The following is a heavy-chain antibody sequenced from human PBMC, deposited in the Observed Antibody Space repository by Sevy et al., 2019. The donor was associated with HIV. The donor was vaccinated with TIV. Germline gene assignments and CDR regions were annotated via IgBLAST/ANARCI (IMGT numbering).Heavy chain of an antibody. V-gene: IGHV3-43*01. Sequence: GGSLRLSCAASGFTFDDYTMNWVRQAPGKGLEWVSLITWDGGSTYYADSVKGRFTIYRDNSKNSLYLQMNSLRTEDTALYYCAKDISGEGYLGSGYFDYWGQGTLVTVSS. CDR1: GFTFDDYT. J-gene: IGHJ4*02. D-gene: IGHD2-15*01. CDR2: ITWDGGST. CDR3: AKDISGEGYLGSGYFDY.